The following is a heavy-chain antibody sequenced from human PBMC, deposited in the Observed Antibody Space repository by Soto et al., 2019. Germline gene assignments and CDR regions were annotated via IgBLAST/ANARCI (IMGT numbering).Heavy chain of an antibody. CDR1: GFHFRRTG. D-gene: IGHD3-3*01. CDR3: AKDRGSYDIWSGTQRYYAMDV. J-gene: IGHJ6*02. V-gene: IGHV3-30*18. CDR2: TSYDGSNT. Sequence: QGQLVESGGGGFPPWTILRLPFSPSGFHFRRTGLHLVRPAPGKGPEWGAFTSYDGSNTYYADSVKGRFTISRDNPKNTLFLQMNSLRPNDTALYFCAKDRGSYDIWSGTQRYYAMDVWGQGATVTVSS.